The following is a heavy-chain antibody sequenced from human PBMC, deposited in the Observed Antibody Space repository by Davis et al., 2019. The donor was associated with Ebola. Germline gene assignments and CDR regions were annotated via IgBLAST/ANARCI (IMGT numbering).Heavy chain of an antibody. Sequence: GESLKISCKASGYSFTTYWIVWVRQMPGKGLECMGIIFPGDSDTRYSPSFQGQVTISADKSISTAYLQWSSLKASDTAMYYCARPSYYYYGMDVWGQGTTVTVSS. CDR2: IFPGDSDT. CDR1: GYSFTTYW. CDR3: ARPSYYYYGMDV. V-gene: IGHV5-51*01. J-gene: IGHJ6*02.